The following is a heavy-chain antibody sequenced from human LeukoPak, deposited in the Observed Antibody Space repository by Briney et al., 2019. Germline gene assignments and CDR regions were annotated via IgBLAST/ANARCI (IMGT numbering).Heavy chain of an antibody. CDR1: GFTFRKYA. CDR2: ISGGGDNT. V-gene: IGHV3-23*01. D-gene: IGHD4-17*01. J-gene: IGHJ4*02. CDR3: AKDQKWTDYGEFDY. Sequence: GSLGLSCSASGFTFRKYAINWVRPASGKGLELGSAISGGGDNTYYADSVQGRFTISRDNSKNTLYLQMNSLRAEDTAVYYCAKDQKWTDYGEFDYWGQGTLVTVSS.